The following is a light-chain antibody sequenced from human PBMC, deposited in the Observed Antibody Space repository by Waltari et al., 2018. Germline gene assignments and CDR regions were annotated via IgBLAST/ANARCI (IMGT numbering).Light chain of an antibody. CDR1: QSISSW. Sequence: DIQMTQSPSTLSASVGDRVIITCRASQSISSWLAWYQQKPGKAPKHLIYKASSLETGVPSRFSGSGSGTEFTLTISSLQPDDFATYYCQHYNDYSVTFGQGTKVDIK. V-gene: IGKV1-5*03. CDR3: QHYNDYSVT. CDR2: KAS. J-gene: IGKJ1*01.